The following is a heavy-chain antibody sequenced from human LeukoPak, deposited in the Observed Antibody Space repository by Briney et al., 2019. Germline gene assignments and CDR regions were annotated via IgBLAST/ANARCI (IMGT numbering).Heavy chain of an antibody. CDR1: GGSISSSSYY. Sequence: PSETLSLTCTVSGGSISSSSYYWGWIRQPPGKGLEWIGSIYYSGSTYYNPSLKSRVTISVDTSKNQFSLKLSSVTAADTAVYYCARHLGRIIEFPRRRNGAAYFGYWGQGTLVTVSS. CDR3: ARHLGRIIEFPRRRNGAAYFGY. CDR2: IYYSGST. D-gene: IGHD3-16*01. V-gene: IGHV4-39*01. J-gene: IGHJ4*02.